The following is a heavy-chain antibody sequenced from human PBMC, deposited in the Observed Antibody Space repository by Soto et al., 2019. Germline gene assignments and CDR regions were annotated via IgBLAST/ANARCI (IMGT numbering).Heavy chain of an antibody. CDR1: GFTFSSYG. Sequence: ESGGGVVQPGRSLRLSCAASGFTFSSYGMHWVRQAPGKGLEWVAVISYDGSNKYYADSVKGRFTISRDNSKNTLYLQMNSLRAEDTAVYYCAKDQVGATEWYFDLWGRGTLVTVSS. CDR2: ISYDGSNK. D-gene: IGHD1-26*01. CDR3: AKDQVGATEWYFDL. V-gene: IGHV3-30*18. J-gene: IGHJ2*01.